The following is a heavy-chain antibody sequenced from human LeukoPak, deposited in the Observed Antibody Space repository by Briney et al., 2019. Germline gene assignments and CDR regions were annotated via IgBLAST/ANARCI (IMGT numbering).Heavy chain of an antibody. CDR3: AKDIAVAGMTFWYFDL. CDR1: GFTFDDYA. D-gene: IGHD6-19*01. V-gene: IGHV3-9*01. Sequence: GGSLRLSCAASGFTFDDYAMHWVRQAPGRGLEWVSGISWNSGSIGYADSVKGRFTISRDNAKSSLYLQMNSLRAEDTALYYCAKDIAVAGMTFWYFDLWGRGTLVTVSS. J-gene: IGHJ2*01. CDR2: ISWNSGSI.